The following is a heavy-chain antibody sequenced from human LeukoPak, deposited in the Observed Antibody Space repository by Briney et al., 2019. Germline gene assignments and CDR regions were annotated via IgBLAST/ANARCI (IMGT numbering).Heavy chain of an antibody. CDR3: AREGVIGDGYNFFDY. V-gene: IGHV1-2*02. CDR1: GYTFIGYY. CDR2: INPHSGGT. Sequence: ASVKVSCKASGYTFIGYYMHWVRQAPGQGLEWMGWINPHSGGTNSEQNFQGRVTMSRDASISTVYMELSRLRSDDTALYYCAREGVIGDGYNFFDYWGQGTLVTVSS. J-gene: IGHJ4*02. D-gene: IGHD5-24*01.